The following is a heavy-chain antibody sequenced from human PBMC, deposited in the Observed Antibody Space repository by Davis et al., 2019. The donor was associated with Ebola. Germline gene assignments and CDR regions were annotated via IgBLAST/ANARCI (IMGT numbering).Heavy chain of an antibody. CDR3: AQDMIEEGLSSPHPDFQH. CDR1: GYTFTNYY. D-gene: IGHD3-22*01. J-gene: IGHJ1*01. Sequence: ASVKVSCKASGYTFTNYYMHWVRQAPGQGLEWMGMINPNDGRTIYAQKFQGRVTVTRDTSTTTVYMDLNSLRAEDTAVYYCAQDMIEEGLSSPHPDFQHWGQGTLVIVSS. CDR2: INPNDGRT. V-gene: IGHV1-46*01.